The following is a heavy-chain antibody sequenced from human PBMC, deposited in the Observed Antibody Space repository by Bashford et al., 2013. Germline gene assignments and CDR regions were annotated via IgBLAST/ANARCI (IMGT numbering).Heavy chain of an antibody. J-gene: IGHJ5*02. CDR3: ARVAPVVPSALGTFDP. Sequence: ASVKVSCKASGYPFVSFSIYWVRQAPGQGLEWLGWVSAYNGNTNYAQKVQGRVTMTTDTSTSTAYLELTSLRSDDTAVYYCARVAPVVPSALGTFDPWGQGTLVTVSS. V-gene: IGHV1-18*01. CDR1: GYPFVSFS. CDR2: VSAYNGNT. D-gene: IGHD2-2*01.